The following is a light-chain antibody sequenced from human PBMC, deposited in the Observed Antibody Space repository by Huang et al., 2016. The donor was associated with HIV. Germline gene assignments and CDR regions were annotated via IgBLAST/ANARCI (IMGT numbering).Light chain of an antibody. Sequence: DIQMTQSPSFVSASVGDRVIITGRASQTITTYLNWYQQHHGKAPKCLIFGASRVASGVPSRFSGRASGTDFTLTIKGLQPEDFATYYCQQTYTTPLTFGGGTRVEIK. J-gene: IGKJ4*01. CDR3: QQTYTTPLT. CDR2: GAS. V-gene: IGKV1-39*01. CDR1: QTITTY.